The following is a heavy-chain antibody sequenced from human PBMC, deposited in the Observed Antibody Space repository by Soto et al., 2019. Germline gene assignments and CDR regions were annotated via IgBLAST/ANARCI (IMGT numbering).Heavy chain of an antibody. J-gene: IGHJ5*02. CDR2: IYPGDSDT. CDR1: GYTFSTYW. CDR3: ITGYYTWFDP. D-gene: IGHD3-9*01. Sequence: GESLKISCQGSGYTFSTYWIGWVRQMPGKGLEWMGIIYPGDSDTTYSPSFQGRANISADKSISTAYLQWSSLKASDTAMYYCITGYYTWFDPWGHGTLVTVS. V-gene: IGHV5-51*01.